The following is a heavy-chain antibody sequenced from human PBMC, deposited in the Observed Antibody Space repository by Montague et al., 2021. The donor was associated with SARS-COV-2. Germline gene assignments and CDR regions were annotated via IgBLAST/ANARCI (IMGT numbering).Heavy chain of an antibody. V-gene: IGHV4-4*07. Sequence: SETLSLTCTVSGDSISSYYWSWIRQPAGKGLEWIGRIYTSGSTKYNPSLKSRVAMSVDTSKNQFSLKLSSVTAADTAVYYCARDHMTTMFMVYYYDMDVWGRGTTVTVSS. CDR2: IYTSGST. D-gene: IGHD5-24*01. J-gene: IGHJ6*02. CDR3: ARDHMTTMFMVYYYDMDV. CDR1: GDSISSYY.